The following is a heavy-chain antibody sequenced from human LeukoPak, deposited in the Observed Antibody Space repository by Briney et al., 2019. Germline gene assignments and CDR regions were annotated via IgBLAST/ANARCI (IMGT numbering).Heavy chain of an antibody. J-gene: IGHJ4*02. Sequence: GRSLRLSCAASGLTFSSYAMHWVRQAPGKGLEWVAVISYDGSNKYYADSVKGRFTVSRDNSKNTLYLQMNSLRAEDTAVYYCARDTYYGDYYFDYWGQGTLVTVSS. CDR1: GLTFSSYA. D-gene: IGHD4-17*01. V-gene: IGHV3-30-3*01. CDR2: ISYDGSNK. CDR3: ARDTYYGDYYFDY.